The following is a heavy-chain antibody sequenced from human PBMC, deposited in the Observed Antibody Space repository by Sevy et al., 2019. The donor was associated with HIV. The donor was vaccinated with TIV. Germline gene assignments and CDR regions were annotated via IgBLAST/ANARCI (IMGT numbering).Heavy chain of an antibody. D-gene: IGHD2-15*01. CDR1: GGSISSSSYY. CDR2: IYYSGST. J-gene: IGHJ3*02. Sequence: SETLSLTCTVSGGSISSSSYYWGWIRQPPGKGLEWIGSIYYSGSTYYNPSLKSRVTISVDTSKNQFSLKLSSVTAADTAVYYCVRHGAGIVVVVAASAFDIWGQGTMVTVSS. V-gene: IGHV4-39*01. CDR3: VRHGAGIVVVVAASAFDI.